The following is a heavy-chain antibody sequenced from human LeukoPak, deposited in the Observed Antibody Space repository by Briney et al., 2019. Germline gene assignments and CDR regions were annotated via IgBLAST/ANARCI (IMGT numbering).Heavy chain of an antibody. CDR2: IYYSGST. Sequence: SETLSLTCTVSGGSISSSSYYWGWIRQPPGKGLEWIGSIYYSGSTYYNPSLKSRVTISVDTSKNQFSLKLSSVTAADTAVYYCARLCSSTQHYYYYYYYMDVWGKGTTVTVSS. J-gene: IGHJ6*03. D-gene: IGHD2-2*01. CDR3: ARLCSSTQHYYYYYYYMDV. CDR1: GGSISSSSYY. V-gene: IGHV4-39*07.